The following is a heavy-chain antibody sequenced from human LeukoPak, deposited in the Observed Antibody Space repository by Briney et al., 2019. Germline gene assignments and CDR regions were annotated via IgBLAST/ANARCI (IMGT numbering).Heavy chain of an antibody. J-gene: IGHJ4*02. CDR1: GYTFTGYY. Sequence: ASVKVSCKASGYTFTGYYMDWVRQAPGQGLEWMGWINPNSGGTNYAQKFQGRVTMTRDTSISTAYMELSRLRSDDTAVYYCARDRGGTTTDYDYWGQGTLVTVSS. V-gene: IGHV1-2*02. CDR3: ARDRGGTTTDYDY. D-gene: IGHD1-14*01. CDR2: INPNSGGT.